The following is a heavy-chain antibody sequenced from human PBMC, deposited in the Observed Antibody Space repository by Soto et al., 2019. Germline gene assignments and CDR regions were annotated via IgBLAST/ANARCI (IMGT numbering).Heavy chain of an antibody. CDR2: IDWDDDK. D-gene: IGHD1-1*01. CDR1: GFSLSTSRLS. V-gene: IGHV2-70*11. Sequence: VSGPTLVNPTQTLTLTCTFSGFSLSTSRLSVGWIRQPPGKALEWLARIDWDDDKYYSTSLKTRLTISKDTSRDQVVLTMTNMDPVDTATYYCARLALAGLQRYFDYWGQGTLVTVSS. CDR3: ARLALAGLQRYFDY. J-gene: IGHJ4*02.